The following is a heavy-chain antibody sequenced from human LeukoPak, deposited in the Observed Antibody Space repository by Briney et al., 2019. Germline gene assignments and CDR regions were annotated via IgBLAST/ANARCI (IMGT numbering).Heavy chain of an antibody. Sequence: SETLSLTCTVSGGSISSYYWSWIRQPPGKGLEWIGYIYYSGSTNYNPSLKSRVTISVDTSKNQFSLKLSSVTAAETAVYYCARRRFGELLTFDPWGQGTLVTVSS. J-gene: IGHJ5*02. D-gene: IGHD3-10*01. CDR2: IYYSGST. CDR1: GGSISSYY. V-gene: IGHV4-59*01. CDR3: ARRRFGELLTFDP.